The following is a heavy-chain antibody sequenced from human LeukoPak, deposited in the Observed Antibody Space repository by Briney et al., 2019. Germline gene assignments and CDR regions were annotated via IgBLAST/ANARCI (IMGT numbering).Heavy chain of an antibody. CDR1: GFTFSSYW. CDR2: IKQDGSEK. Sequence: WGSLRLSCAASGFTFSSYWMSWVRQAPGKGLELVANIKQDGSEKNYMDSVKGRFTISRDNAKNSLLLQMNSLRVEDTAVYYCARERGGQSNDYLHGGPFDYWGQGTLVTVSS. V-gene: IGHV3-7*05. D-gene: IGHD3-16*01. CDR3: ARERGGQSNDYLHGGPFDY. J-gene: IGHJ4*02.